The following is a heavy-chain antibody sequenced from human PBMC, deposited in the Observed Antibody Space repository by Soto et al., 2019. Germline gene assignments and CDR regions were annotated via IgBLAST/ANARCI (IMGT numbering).Heavy chain of an antibody. CDR3: VGVYSLWLPPEL. CDR2: IYNGGST. V-gene: IGHV4-59*01. Sequence: QVQLQESGPGLVKASETLSLTCTVSGGSLSGYYWSWVRQPPGKGLEWIGYIYNGGSTYNPSHKSRVSISVETSNNQFSLKLSSVTAADTAVYYCVGVYSLWLPPELWGQGTLVTVSS. D-gene: IGHD5-12*01. J-gene: IGHJ4*02. CDR1: GGSLSGYY.